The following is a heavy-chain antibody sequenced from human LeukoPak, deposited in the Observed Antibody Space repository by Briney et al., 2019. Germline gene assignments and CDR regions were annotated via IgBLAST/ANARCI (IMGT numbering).Heavy chain of an antibody. CDR3: ARELDYYDSSGYSHYNWFDP. V-gene: IGHV3-64*01. D-gene: IGHD3-22*01. CDR1: GFTFSSYA. Sequence: GGSLRLSCAASGFTFSSYAMHWVRQAPGKGLEYVSAISSNGGSTYYANSVKGRFTISRDNSKNTLYLQMGSLRAEDMAVYYCARELDYYDSSGYSHYNWFDPWGQGTLVTVSS. CDR2: ISSNGGST. J-gene: IGHJ5*02.